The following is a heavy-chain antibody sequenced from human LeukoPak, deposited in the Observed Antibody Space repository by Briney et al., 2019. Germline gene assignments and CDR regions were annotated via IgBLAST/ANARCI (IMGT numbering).Heavy chain of an antibody. CDR1: GFTFSSYG. CDR2: ISGSGGST. CDR3: AKVVYSSWYRGNWFDP. V-gene: IGHV3-23*01. D-gene: IGHD6-13*01. J-gene: IGHJ5*02. Sequence: GGSLRLSCAASGFTFSSYGMSWVRQAPGKGLEWVSAISGSGGSTYYADSVKGRFTISRDNSKNTLYLQMNSLRAEDTAVYYCAKVVYSSWYRGNWFDPWGQGTLVTVSS.